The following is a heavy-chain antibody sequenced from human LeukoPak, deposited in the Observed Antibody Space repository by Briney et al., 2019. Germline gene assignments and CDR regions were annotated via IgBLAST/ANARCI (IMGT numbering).Heavy chain of an antibody. CDR1: GFTFSSHA. CDR3: ARALYYYGSGEYYFDY. D-gene: IGHD3-10*01. CDR2: ISYDGSNK. V-gene: IGHV3-30-3*01. Sequence: PGGSLRLSCAASGFTFSSHAMHWVRQAPGKGLEWVAVISYDGSNKYYADSVKGRFTISRDNSKNTLYLQMNSLSVEDTAVYYCARALYYYGSGEYYFDYWGQGTLVTVSS. J-gene: IGHJ4*02.